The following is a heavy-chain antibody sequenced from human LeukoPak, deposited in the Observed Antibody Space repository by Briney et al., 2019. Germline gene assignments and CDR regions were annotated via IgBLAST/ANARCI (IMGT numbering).Heavy chain of an antibody. CDR2: ISGSGGST. CDR1: GFTFSSYA. CDR3: AKDYSSGWYGFDY. Sequence: GGSLRLSCAASGFTFSSYAMSWVRKAPGKGLEWVSAISGSGGSTYYADSVKGRFTISRDNSKNTLYLQMNSLRAEDTAVYYCAKDYSSGWYGFDYWGQGTLVTVSS. D-gene: IGHD6-19*01. J-gene: IGHJ4*02. V-gene: IGHV3-23*01.